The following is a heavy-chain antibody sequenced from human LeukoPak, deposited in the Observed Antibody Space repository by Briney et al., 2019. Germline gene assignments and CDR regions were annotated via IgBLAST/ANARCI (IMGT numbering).Heavy chain of an antibody. J-gene: IGHJ2*01. CDR3: AREGTVTHWFYDL. CDR1: GGSISNYY. CDR2: IYYSGAT. D-gene: IGHD4-17*01. Sequence: SETLSLTCTVSGGSISNYYWSWIRQPPGKGLEWIGYIYYSGATNYNPSLKSRVTISVDTSKNQFSLRLSSVTAADTAVYYCAREGTVTHWFYDLWGRGTLVTVSS. V-gene: IGHV4-59*01.